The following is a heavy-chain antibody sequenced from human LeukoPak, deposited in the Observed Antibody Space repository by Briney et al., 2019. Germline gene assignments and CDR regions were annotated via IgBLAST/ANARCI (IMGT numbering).Heavy chain of an antibody. D-gene: IGHD4-23*01. Sequence: SETLSLTCTVSGDSLSSSSYYWGWIRQPPGKGLEWIGSIYYSGNTYYNPSLKSRVTVSVDTSKNQFSLKLSSVTAADTAVYYCASGGYGGLTDYWGQGTLVTVSS. CDR3: ASGGYGGLTDY. V-gene: IGHV4-39*07. J-gene: IGHJ4*02. CDR2: IYYSGNT. CDR1: GDSLSSSSYY.